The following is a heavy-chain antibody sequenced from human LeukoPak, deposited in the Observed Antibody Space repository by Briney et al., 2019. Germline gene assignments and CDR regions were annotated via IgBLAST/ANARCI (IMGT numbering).Heavy chain of an antibody. CDR3: AADSIPDYDDVRGDAFDI. CDR1: GFTVGDAW. CDR2: IKSEIDGGTT. Sequence: GGSLRLSCAASGFTVGDAWMSWVRQAPGKGLEWVGRIKSEIDGGTTDYAAPVKGRFTISRDASKGTLYLQMSSLKTEDTALYYCAADSIPDYDDVRGDAFDIWGQGTMVTVSS. V-gene: IGHV3-15*01. D-gene: IGHD3-16*01. J-gene: IGHJ3*02.